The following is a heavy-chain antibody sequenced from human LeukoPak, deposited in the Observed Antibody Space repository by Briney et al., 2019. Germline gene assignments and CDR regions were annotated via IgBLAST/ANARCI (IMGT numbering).Heavy chain of an antibody. CDR2: ISSNGGST. CDR3: VKGTDSRYYDILTGYPFDY. CDR1: GFTFSSYA. V-gene: IGHV3-64D*06. D-gene: IGHD3-9*01. J-gene: IGHJ4*02. Sequence: GGSLRLSCSASGFTFSSYAMHWVRQAPGKGLEYVSAISSNGGSTYYADSVKGRFTIPRDNFKNTLYLQMSSLRAEDTAVYYCVKGTDSRYYDILTGYPFDYWGQGTLVTVSS.